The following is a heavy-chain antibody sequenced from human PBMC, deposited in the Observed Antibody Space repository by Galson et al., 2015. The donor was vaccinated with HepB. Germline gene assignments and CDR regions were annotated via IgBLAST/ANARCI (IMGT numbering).Heavy chain of an antibody. CDR3: AKDGYDSSGYKQWSVFDY. CDR2: ISWDGGST. D-gene: IGHD3-22*01. Sequence: SLRLSCAASGFTFDDYTMHWVRQAPGKGLEWVSLISWDGGSTYYADSVKGRFTISRDNSKNSLYLQMNSLRTEDTALYYCAKDGYDSSGYKQWSVFDYWGREPWSPSPQ. V-gene: IGHV3-43*01. J-gene: IGHJ4*02. CDR1: GFTFDDYT.